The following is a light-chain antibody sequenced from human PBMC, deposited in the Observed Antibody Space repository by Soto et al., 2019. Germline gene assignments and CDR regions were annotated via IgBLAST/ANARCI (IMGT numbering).Light chain of an antibody. CDR1: SGHSRYT. J-gene: IGLJ2*01. CDR2: INSDGIH. CDR3: QTWGTGMV. Sequence: QLVLTQSPSASASLGASVKLTCTLSSGHSRYTIAWHQQQPEKGPRFLMKINSDGIHTKGDGIPDRFSGSGSGAERYLTISSLQSEDEADYYCQTWGTGMVFGGGTKVTVL. V-gene: IGLV4-69*01.